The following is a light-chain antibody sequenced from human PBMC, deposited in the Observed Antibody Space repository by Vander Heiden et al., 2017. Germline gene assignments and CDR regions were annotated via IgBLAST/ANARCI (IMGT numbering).Light chain of an antibody. CDR3: QQRSNWPRT. J-gene: IGKJ1*01. Sequence: ELVLTQSPATLSLSPGERATLSCRASQSVSSYLAWYQQKPGQAPRLLIYDASNSGSGSGTDFTLTISSLEPEDFAVYYCQQRSNWPRTFGQGTKVEIK. V-gene: IGKV3-11*01. CDR2: DAS. CDR1: QSVSSY.